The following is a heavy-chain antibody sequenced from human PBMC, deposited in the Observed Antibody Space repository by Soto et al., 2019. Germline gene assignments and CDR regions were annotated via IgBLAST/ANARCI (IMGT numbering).Heavy chain of an antibody. CDR2: IYNIGST. J-gene: IGHJ4*02. V-gene: IGHV4-59*08. CDR1: GGASGVYC. Sequence: SEPRSDTSTVAGGASGVYCRRWPRQNQGKGLEWIGYIYNIGSTNYNPSLRSRVTMSIDTSQEQFSLTVRSVPATARAVYYCARHVSLPLAGTGFGCSGRGTLVTVSS. D-gene: IGHD6-19*01. CDR3: ARHVSLPLAGTGFGC.